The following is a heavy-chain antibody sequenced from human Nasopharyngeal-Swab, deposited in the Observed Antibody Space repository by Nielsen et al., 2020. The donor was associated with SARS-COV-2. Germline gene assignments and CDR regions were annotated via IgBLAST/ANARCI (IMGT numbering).Heavy chain of an antibody. CDR3: ARSFLEWLLMGMDAFDI. V-gene: IGHV3-30-3*01. D-gene: IGHD3-3*01. CDR2: ISYDGSNK. J-gene: IGHJ3*02. Sequence: VRQMPGKGLEWVAVISYDGSNKDYADSVKGRFTISRDNSKNTLCLQMNSLRAEDTAVYYCARSFLEWLLMGMDAFDIWDQGTMVTVSS.